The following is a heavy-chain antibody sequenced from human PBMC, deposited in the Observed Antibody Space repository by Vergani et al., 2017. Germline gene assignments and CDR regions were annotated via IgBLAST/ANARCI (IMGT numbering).Heavy chain of an antibody. CDR2: INHSGST. D-gene: IGHD6-19*01. CDR1: GGSFSGYY. Sequence: QVQLQQWGAGLLKPSETLSLTCAVYGGSFSGYYWSWIRQPPGKGLEWIGEINHSGSTNYNPSLKSRVTIAVDTSKNQFSLKLSSVTAADTAVYYCARDGWWPYYYGMDVWGQGTTVTVSS. V-gene: IGHV4-34*01. CDR3: ARDGWWPYYYGMDV. J-gene: IGHJ6*02.